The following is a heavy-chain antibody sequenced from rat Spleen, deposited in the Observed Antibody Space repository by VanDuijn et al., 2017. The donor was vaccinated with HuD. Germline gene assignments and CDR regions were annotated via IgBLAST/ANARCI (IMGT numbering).Heavy chain of an antibody. V-gene: IGHV5S23*01. CDR2: ISTGGGNT. Sequence: EVQLVESGGGLVQPGRSLKLSCAASGFTFSNYDMAWVRQAPTKGLEWVASISTGGGNTYYRDSVKGRFTISRDNAKSTLYLQMDSLRSEDTATYYCARHDWELEYLDYWGQGVMVTVSS. J-gene: IGHJ2*01. D-gene: IGHD5-1*01. CDR3: ARHDWELEYLDY. CDR1: GFTFSNYD.